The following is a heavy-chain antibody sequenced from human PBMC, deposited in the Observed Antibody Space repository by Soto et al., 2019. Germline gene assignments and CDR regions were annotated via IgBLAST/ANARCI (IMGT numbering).Heavy chain of an antibody. D-gene: IGHD3-3*01. J-gene: IGHJ4*02. CDR1: GFIFDDFA. V-gene: IGHV3-9*01. CDR3: TKVRGLYDFWSGPLHFDL. Sequence: EAQLVESGGGLVQPGRSLRLSCAGSGFIFDDFAIHWVRQAPGKGLEWVSGIIWNSDSIGYADSVKGRFTISRDNTKNALYLQMNSLRVEDTALYYCTKVRGLYDFWSGPLHFDLWGQGTLVTVSS. CDR2: IIWNSDSI.